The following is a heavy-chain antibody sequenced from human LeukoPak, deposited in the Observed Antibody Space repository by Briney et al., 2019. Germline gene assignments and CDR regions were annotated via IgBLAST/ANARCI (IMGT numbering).Heavy chain of an antibody. J-gene: IGHJ4*02. CDR2: IYYSGTT. D-gene: IGHD3-9*01. V-gene: IGHV4-61*08. Sequence: SETLSLTCTVSGGSISSGDYYWSWIRQPPGKGLEWIGYIYYSGTTHFNPTLESRVAISIDTSKNQFSLRLSSVTAADTAVYYCARRGVSDFFDRWGQGNLVTVSS. CDR1: GGSISSGDYY. CDR3: ARRGVSDFFDR.